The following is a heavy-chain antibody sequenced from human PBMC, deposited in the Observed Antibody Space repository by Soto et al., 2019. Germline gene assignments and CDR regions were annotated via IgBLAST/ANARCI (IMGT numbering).Heavy chain of an antibody. J-gene: IGHJ4*02. CDR1: GYAFTGYD. Sequence: APVKVSCKASGYAFTGYDMHWVRQAPGQGLEWMGWITPNSGGTNYAQKFQGRVTMTRDTSISTAYMELSRLRSDDTAVYYCARDPRPVKGYSYVHFDYWGQGTLVTVSS. CDR3: ARDPRPVKGYSYVHFDY. V-gene: IGHV1-2*02. D-gene: IGHD5-18*01. CDR2: ITPNSGGT.